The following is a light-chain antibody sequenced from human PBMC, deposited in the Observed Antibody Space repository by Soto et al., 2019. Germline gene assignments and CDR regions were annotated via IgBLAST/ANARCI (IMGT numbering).Light chain of an antibody. Sequence: QSALTQPASVSGSPGQSITISCTGTSSDVGSYNLVSWYQQHPGTAPKLMIYEGSKRPSGVSNRFSGSTSGNTASLTISGLQAEDEADYYCCSYAGSSSHVVFGGGTKVTVL. CDR2: EGS. J-gene: IGLJ2*01. V-gene: IGLV2-23*01. CDR3: CSYAGSSSHVV. CDR1: SSDVGSYNL.